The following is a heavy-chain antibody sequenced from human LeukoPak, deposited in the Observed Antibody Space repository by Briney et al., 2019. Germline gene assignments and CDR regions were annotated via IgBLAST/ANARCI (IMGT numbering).Heavy chain of an antibody. CDR3: ARGGSGYFDWLSSNYYYYGMDV. J-gene: IGHJ6*02. D-gene: IGHD3-9*01. CDR1: GYTFTSYA. Sequence: ASVKVSRKASGYTFTSYAMHWVRQAPGQRLEWMGWINAGNGNTKYSQRFQGRVTITRDTSASTAYMELSSLRSEDTAVYYCARGGSGYFDWLSSNYYYYGMDVWGQGTTVTVSS. CDR2: INAGNGNT. V-gene: IGHV1-3*01.